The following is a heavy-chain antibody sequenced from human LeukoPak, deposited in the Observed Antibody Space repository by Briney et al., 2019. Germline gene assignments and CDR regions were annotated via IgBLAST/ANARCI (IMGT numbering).Heavy chain of an antibody. CDR1: GFSFSSYW. Sequence: GGSLRLSCTASGFSFSSYWMNWVRQAPGKGLEWVANIKQDGSEKNYVDSVRGRFTISRDNAKNSLYLETNSLRAEDTAVYYCGRLSRSLPEHWGQGTLVTVSS. V-gene: IGHV3-7*01. CDR3: GRLSRSLPEH. J-gene: IGHJ1*01. CDR2: IKQDGSEK.